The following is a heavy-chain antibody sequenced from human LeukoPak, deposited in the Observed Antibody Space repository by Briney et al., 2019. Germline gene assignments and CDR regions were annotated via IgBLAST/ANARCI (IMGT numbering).Heavy chain of an antibody. D-gene: IGHD2-15*01. CDR3: ARGVVVVVGGENFDY. J-gene: IGHJ4*02. CDR1: GGSFSGYY. V-gene: IGHV4-34*01. CDR2: INHSGST. Sequence: SETLSLTCAVYGGSFSGYYWSWIRQPPGKGLEWIGEINHSGSTNHNPSLKSRVTISVDTSKNQFSLELSSVTAADTAVYYCARGVVVVVGGENFDYWGQGTLVTVSS.